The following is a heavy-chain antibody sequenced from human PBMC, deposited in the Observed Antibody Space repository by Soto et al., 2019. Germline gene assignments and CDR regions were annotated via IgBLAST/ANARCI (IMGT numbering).Heavy chain of an antibody. Sequence: PGGSLRLSCAASGFTFSSYSMNWVRQAPGKGLEWVSSISSSSSYIYYADSVKGRFTISRDNAKNSLYLQMNSLRAEDTAVYYCARSNYDFWSGYSRPYWGQGTLVTVSS. V-gene: IGHV3-21*01. CDR3: ARSNYDFWSGYSRPY. CDR1: GFTFSSYS. J-gene: IGHJ4*02. CDR2: ISSSSSYI. D-gene: IGHD3-3*01.